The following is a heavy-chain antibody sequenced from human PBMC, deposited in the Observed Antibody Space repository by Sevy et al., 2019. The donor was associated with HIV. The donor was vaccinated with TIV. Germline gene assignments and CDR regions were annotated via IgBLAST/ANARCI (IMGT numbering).Heavy chain of an antibody. J-gene: IGHJ4*02. D-gene: IGHD2-21*02. V-gene: IGHV3-7*01. CDR3: ARAYYKFCGGDCYLDY. CDR1: TFTFSNYW. Sequence: GGSLRLSCAASTFTFSNYWMSWVRQAPGKGLEWVAKITQDGSEKYYVDSVKGRFTISRDNAKNSLYLHMHSLRAEDTAVYYCARAYYKFCGGDCYLDYWGQGTLVTVSS. CDR2: ITQDGSEK.